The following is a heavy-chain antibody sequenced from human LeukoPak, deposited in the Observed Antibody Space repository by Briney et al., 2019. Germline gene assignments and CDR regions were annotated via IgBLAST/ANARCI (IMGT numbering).Heavy chain of an antibody. CDR2: ISSSTGRI. V-gene: IGHV3-48*02. J-gene: IGHJ4*02. D-gene: IGHD6-19*01. Sequence: GGSLRLSCAASGFTFSSYSMNWVRQAPGKGLEWVSYISSSTGRIYYADSVKGRFTISRDNAKNSLYLQMNSLRDEDTAVYYCARARDSIAVAGSIGGDNDYWGQGTLVTVSS. CDR1: GFTFSSYS. CDR3: ARARDSIAVAGSIGGDNDY.